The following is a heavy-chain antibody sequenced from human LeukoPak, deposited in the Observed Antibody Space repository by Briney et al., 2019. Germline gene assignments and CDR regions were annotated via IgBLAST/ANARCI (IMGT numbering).Heavy chain of an antibody. CDR3: ARDPRAATGTNYMDV. CDR2: VSGSGGST. D-gene: IGHD6-13*01. V-gene: IGHV3-23*01. CDR1: GFTFSSYA. Sequence: GGSLRLSCAASGFTFSSYAMSWVRQAPGKGLEWVSAVSGSGGSTYYADSVKGRFTISRDNSKNTLYLQMNSLRAEDTAVYSCARDPRAATGTNYMDVWGKGTTVTVSS. J-gene: IGHJ6*03.